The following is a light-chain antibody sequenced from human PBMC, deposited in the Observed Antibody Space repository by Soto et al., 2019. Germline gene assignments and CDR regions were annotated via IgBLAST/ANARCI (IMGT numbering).Light chain of an antibody. V-gene: IGLV2-8*01. CDR1: SSDVGRYNY. CDR2: EVS. CDR3: SSYAGNSRYV. J-gene: IGLJ1*01. Sequence: QSALTQPPCASLSPGQSVTISCTGTSSDVGRYNYISWYQQRPGKAPKLIIYEVSKRPSGVPDRLSGFKYGNTASLTVSGLQAEDEADYYCSSYAGNSRYVFGTGTKVTVL.